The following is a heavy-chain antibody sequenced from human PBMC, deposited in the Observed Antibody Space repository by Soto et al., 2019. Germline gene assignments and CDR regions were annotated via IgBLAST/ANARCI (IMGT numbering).Heavy chain of an antibody. CDR1: GVSISSFDSY. J-gene: IGHJ4*02. CDR2: IYYSGST. CDR3: ARYNNGYLSMTY. D-gene: IGHD3-22*01. V-gene: IGHV4-30-4*01. Sequence: SETLSLTCTVSGVSISSFDSYWLLIRQPPGKGLEWLGYIYYSGSTYYNPSLKSRVTISVDTSKNQFSLKLSSVTAADTAVYYCARYNNGYLSMTYWGQGTLVTVSS.